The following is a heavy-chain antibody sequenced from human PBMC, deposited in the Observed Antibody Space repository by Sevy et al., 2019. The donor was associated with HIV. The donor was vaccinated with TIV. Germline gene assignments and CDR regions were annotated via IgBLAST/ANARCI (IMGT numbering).Heavy chain of an antibody. CDR1: GYTLTELS. V-gene: IGHV1-24*01. Sequence: ASVKVSCKVSGYTLTELSMHWVRQAPGKGLEWMGGFDPEDGETIYGQKFQGRVTMTEDTSTDTAYMDLSSLRSEATAAYYCETDLTRIAAPGAFDIWGQGTMVTVSS. CDR3: ETDLTRIAAPGAFDI. CDR2: FDPEDGET. D-gene: IGHD6-13*01. J-gene: IGHJ3*02.